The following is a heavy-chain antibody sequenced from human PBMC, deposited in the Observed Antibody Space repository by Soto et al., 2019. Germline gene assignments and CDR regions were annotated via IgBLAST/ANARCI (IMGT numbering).Heavy chain of an antibody. V-gene: IGHV1-18*01. J-gene: IGHJ4*02. CDR3: GVSAGLDF. CDR2: ISADTGEP. CDR1: GFSPTTYA. Sequence: QVQLVQSGAEVKRPGASVKISCKASGFSPTTYAFSWVRRAPGKGLEWMGLISADTGEPRYAQKFQGRVAMTTATSTRTAYMELRGLTSDDTAVYYCGVSAGLDFWGQGTRVTVSS. D-gene: IGHD6-13*01.